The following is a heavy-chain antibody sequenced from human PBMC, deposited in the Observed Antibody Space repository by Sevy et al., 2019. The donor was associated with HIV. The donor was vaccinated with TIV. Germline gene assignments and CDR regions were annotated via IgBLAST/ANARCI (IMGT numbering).Heavy chain of an antibody. CDR2: ISSSGSTI. V-gene: IGHV3-11*01. CDR1: GFTFSDYY. CDR3: ARGVSGSGWYADYYYYYGMDV. J-gene: IGHJ6*02. Sequence: WGSLRLSCAASGFTFSDYYMSWIRQAPGKGLEWVSYISSSGSTIYYADSVKGRFTISRDNAKNSLYLQMNSLRAEDTAGYYCARGVSGSGWYADYYYYYGMDVWGQGTTVTVS. D-gene: IGHD6-19*01.